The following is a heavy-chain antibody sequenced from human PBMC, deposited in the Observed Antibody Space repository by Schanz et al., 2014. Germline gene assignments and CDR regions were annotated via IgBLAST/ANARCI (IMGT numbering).Heavy chain of an antibody. CDR1: GITFSGYS. D-gene: IGHD2-8*01. CDR3: ARDYESDLYSPRHDAFDV. CDR2: ISGSSSTK. Sequence: EVQLVESGGGLVKPGGSLRLSCAASGITFSGYSMNWVRQAPGKGLEWVSYISGSSSTKYYADSVKGRFTISRDNGKKSLYWKINSVRAEDTSVYFCARDYESDLYSPRHDAFDVWGQGTVVTVSS. V-gene: IGHV3-21*02. J-gene: IGHJ3*01.